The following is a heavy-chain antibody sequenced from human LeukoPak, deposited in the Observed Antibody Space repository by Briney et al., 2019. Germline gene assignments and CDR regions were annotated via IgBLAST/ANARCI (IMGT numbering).Heavy chain of an antibody. Sequence: GGSLRLSCAASGFTFSSYSMNWVRQAPGKGLEWVSSISSNSSYIYYADSVKGRFTISRDNAKNSLYLQMNSLRAEDTAVYYCARDLAAGTDYWGQGTLVTVSS. CDR3: ARDLAAGTDY. D-gene: IGHD1-1*01. CDR1: GFTFSSYS. V-gene: IGHV3-21*01. J-gene: IGHJ4*02. CDR2: ISSNSSYI.